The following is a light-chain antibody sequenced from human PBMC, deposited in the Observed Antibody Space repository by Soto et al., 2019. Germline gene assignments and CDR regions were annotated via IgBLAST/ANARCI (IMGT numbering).Light chain of an antibody. Sequence: QSVLTQPASVSRSPGQSITISCTGTSSDVGSYNVVSWYQQHPGKAPKLMIYEVSKRPSGVSNRFSGSKSGNTASLTISGLQAEDEADYYCCSYAGSSTVFGGGTKLTVL. CDR1: SSDVGSYNV. V-gene: IGLV2-23*02. CDR2: EVS. J-gene: IGLJ3*02. CDR3: CSYAGSSTV.